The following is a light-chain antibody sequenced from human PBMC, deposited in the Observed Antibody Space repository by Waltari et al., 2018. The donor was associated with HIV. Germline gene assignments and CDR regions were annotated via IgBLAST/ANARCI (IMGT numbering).Light chain of an antibody. V-gene: IGLV2-14*01. CDR2: DVS. CDR1: SSDVGGYNY. Sequence: QSALTPPASVSGSPGQSLTISCTGTSSDVGGYNYVSWYQQHPGKAPKLMIYDVSNRPSGVSYRFSGSKSGNTASLTISGLQAEDEADYYCSSYTTSSTWVFGGGTKLTVL. J-gene: IGLJ3*02. CDR3: SSYTTSSTWV.